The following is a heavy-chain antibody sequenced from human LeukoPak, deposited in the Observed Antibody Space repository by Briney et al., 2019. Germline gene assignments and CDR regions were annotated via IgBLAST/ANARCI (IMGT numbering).Heavy chain of an antibody. CDR1: GGSISSGDYY. V-gene: IGHV4-30-4*01. CDR3: ARSGAAAGTIVSKKYFQH. CDR2: IYYSGST. Sequence: SETLSLTCTVSGGSISSGDYYWSWIRQPPGTGLEWLGYIYYSGSTYYNPSLKSRVTISVDTSKNQFSLKLSSVTAADTAVYYCARSGAAAGTIVSKKYFQHWGQGTLVTVSS. J-gene: IGHJ1*01. D-gene: IGHD6-13*01.